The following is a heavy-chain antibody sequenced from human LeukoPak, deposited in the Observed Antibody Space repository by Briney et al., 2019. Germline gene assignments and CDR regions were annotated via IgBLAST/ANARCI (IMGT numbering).Heavy chain of an antibody. V-gene: IGHV3-21*01. J-gene: IGHJ4*02. CDR2: ISSSSSYI. D-gene: IGHD3-3*01. CDR3: ARAEKQKFDFWSGYYCLDY. CDR1: GFTFSSYS. Sequence: NPGGSLRLSCAASGFTFSSYSMNWVRQAPGKGLEWVSSISSSSSYIYYADSVKGRFTISRDNAKNSLYLQMNSLRAEDTAVYYCARAEKQKFDFWSGYYCLDYWGQGTLVTVSS.